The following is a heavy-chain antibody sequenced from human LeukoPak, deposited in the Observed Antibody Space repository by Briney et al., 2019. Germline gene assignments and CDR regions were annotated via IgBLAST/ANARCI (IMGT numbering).Heavy chain of an antibody. CDR3: ARTGYYFGSDPLAIWFDP. J-gene: IGHJ5*02. CDR2: IYYSGST. D-gene: IGHD3-10*01. Sequence: SETLSLTCTVSGGSISSISYYWGWIRQPPGKGLEWIGSIYYSGSTNYNPSLKSRVTISVDTSKNQFSLKLSSVTAADTAMYYCARTGYYFGSDPLAIWFDPWGQGTLVTVSS. V-gene: IGHV4-39*07. CDR1: GGSISSISYY.